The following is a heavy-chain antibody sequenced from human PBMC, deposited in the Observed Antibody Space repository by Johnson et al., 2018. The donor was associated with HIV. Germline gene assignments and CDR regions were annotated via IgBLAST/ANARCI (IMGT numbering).Heavy chain of an antibody. J-gene: IGHJ3*02. CDR1: GFTFRSYG. CDR3: AKDRLTLDAFDI. Sequence: EVQVVESGGHVVRPGGSLRLSCAASGFTFRSYGMSWVRQAPGKGLEWVSGISGSGGHTYYAASVKGRFTISRDNSKNTLYLQMNSLRAEDTAVYYCAKDRLTLDAFDIWGQGTMVTVSS. V-gene: IGHV3-23*04. D-gene: IGHD1-14*01. CDR2: ISGSGGHT.